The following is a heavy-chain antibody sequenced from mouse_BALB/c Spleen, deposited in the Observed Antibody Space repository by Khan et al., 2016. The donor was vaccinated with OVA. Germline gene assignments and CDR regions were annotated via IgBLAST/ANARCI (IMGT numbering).Heavy chain of an antibody. D-gene: IGHD1-2*01. V-gene: IGHV1-77*01. CDR2: ISPGSGDT. CDR3: ARRNYFGYTFAY. CDR1: GYTFTDYY. Sequence: QVQLQQSGAELARPGASVKLSCKASGYTFTDYYINWVKLRTGQGLEWIGEISPGSGDTYYNERFKGKATLPADKSSSPAYMQLSSLTSEASAVYFCARRNYFGYTFAYWGQGTLVTVSA. J-gene: IGHJ3*01.